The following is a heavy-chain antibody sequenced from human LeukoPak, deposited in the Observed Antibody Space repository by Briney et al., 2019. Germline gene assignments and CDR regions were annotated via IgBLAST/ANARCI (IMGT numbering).Heavy chain of an antibody. CDR1: GGSISSGDYY. Sequence: PSETLSLTCTVSGGSISSGDYYWSWIRQHPGKGLEWIVYIHYSGSTYYNPSLKSRVTISVRTSKKQFSLKLSSVTAADTAVYYCARVGVAAKSSRYFDYWGQGTLVTVSS. V-gene: IGHV4-31*03. CDR2: IHYSGST. J-gene: IGHJ4*02. CDR3: ARVGVAAKSSRYFDY. D-gene: IGHD2-15*01.